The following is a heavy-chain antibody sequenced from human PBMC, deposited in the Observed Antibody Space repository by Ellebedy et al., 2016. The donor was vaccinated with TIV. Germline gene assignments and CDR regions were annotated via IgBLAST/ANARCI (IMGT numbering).Heavy chain of an antibody. D-gene: IGHD5-12*01. CDR3: ARRKREGDYDYFGFDH. J-gene: IGHJ4*02. CDR1: GFTFSSYW. CDR2: INGDGTTT. Sequence: GESLKISCAVSGFTFSSYWMQWVRQAPGKGLVWVSGINGDGTTTTYSDSVKGRFTISRDNAKNTLYLQMNSLRVEDTALYFCARRKREGDYDYFGFDHWGQGTLVTVSS. V-gene: IGHV3-74*03.